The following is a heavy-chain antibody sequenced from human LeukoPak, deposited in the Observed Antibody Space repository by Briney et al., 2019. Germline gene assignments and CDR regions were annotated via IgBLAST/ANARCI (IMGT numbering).Heavy chain of an antibody. CDR3: ARSPYTYGSLFYFDC. Sequence: ASVKVSCKASGYTFTYYYIHWVRQAPGQGLEWMGIINPSGGSTTYAQKFQGRVALTRDTSTSTVYMELSSLRSEDTALYYCARSPYTYGSLFYFDCWGQGTLVTVSS. V-gene: IGHV1-46*01. CDR2: INPSGGST. J-gene: IGHJ4*02. D-gene: IGHD3-10*01. CDR1: GYTFTYYY.